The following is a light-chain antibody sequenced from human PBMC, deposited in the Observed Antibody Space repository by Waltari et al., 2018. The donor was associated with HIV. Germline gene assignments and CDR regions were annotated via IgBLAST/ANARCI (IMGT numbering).Light chain of an antibody. CDR1: QSISNW. J-gene: IGKJ4*01. CDR3: QQANSFLT. Sequence: DIHLTQSPSSVSASVVDTVTITCRASQSISNWLAWDQQQPGKAPKLLIYAASTLQSGVPSRFSGRGSGTDFTLTITNLQPEDFATYYCQQANSFLTFGGGTKVEIK. V-gene: IGKV1D-12*01. CDR2: AAS.